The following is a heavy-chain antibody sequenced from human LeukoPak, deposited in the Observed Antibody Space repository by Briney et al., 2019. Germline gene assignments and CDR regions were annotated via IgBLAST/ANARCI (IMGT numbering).Heavy chain of an antibody. D-gene: IGHD6-13*01. CDR3: ARVTVIAPTNWFDP. V-gene: IGHV3-30*02. CDR2: IRYDGSNK. CDR1: GFTFSSYG. J-gene: IGHJ5*02. Sequence: GGSLRLSCAASGFTFSSYGMHWVRQAPGKGLEWVAFIRYDGSNKYYADSVKGRFTISRDNAKNSLYLQMNSLRAEDTAVYYCARVTVIAPTNWFDPWGQGTLVTVSS.